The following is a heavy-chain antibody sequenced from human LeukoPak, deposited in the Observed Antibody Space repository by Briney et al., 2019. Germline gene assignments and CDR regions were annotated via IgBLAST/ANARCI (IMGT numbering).Heavy chain of an antibody. CDR3: PRVTAHYYYYYYGMDV. D-gene: IGHD5-18*01. CDR1: GGSFSGYY. V-gene: IGHV4-34*01. Sequence: SETLSLTCAVYGGSFSGYYWSWIRQPPGKGLEWIGEINHSGSTNYNPSLKSRVTISVDTSKNQFSLKLSSVTAADTAVYYCPRVTAHYYYYYYGMDVWGQGTTVTVSS. CDR2: INHSGST. J-gene: IGHJ6*02.